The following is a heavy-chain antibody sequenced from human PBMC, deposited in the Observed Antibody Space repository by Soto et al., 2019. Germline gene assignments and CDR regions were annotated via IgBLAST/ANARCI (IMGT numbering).Heavy chain of an antibody. CDR3: AKDAYYDSSGYLGPDAFDI. CDR1: GFTFSSYA. Sequence: GGSLRLSCAASGFTFSSYAMSWVRQAPGKGLEWVSAISGSGGSTYYADSVKGRFTISRDNSKNTLYLQMNSLRAEDTAVYYCAKDAYYDSSGYLGPDAFDIWGQGTMVTVSS. D-gene: IGHD3-22*01. J-gene: IGHJ3*02. CDR2: ISGSGGST. V-gene: IGHV3-23*01.